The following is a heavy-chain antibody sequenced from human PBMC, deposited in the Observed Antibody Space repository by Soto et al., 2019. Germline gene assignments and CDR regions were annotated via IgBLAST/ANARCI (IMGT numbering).Heavy chain of an antibody. Sequence: EVQLLESGGGLVQPGESLKLACAASGFPFINYAMSWVRQAPGKGLEWVSTTGGGIGPYYADAVKGRLTISRDNPKNTLYLQMTSLRVEDTAVYYCAKVPDGVNSNSPYHWGQGTLVTVSS. V-gene: IGHV3-23*01. CDR1: GFPFINYA. D-gene: IGHD2-8*02. CDR2: TTGGGIGP. CDR3: AKVPDGVNSNSPYH. J-gene: IGHJ5*02.